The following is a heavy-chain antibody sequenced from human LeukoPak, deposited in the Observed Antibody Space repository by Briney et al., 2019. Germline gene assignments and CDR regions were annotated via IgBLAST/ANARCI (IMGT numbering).Heavy chain of an antibody. CDR1: GFTFSDFA. Sequence: GGSLRLSCEASGFTFSDFAMSWVRQAPGKGLEWVSAIGGNADYTYYADSVKGRFTISRDTSKNTVYLQMNSLRAEDTAVYYCARDSDYPDYWGQGTLVTVSS. D-gene: IGHD4/OR15-4a*01. J-gene: IGHJ4*02. V-gene: IGHV3-23*01. CDR3: ARDSDYPDY. CDR2: IGGNADYT.